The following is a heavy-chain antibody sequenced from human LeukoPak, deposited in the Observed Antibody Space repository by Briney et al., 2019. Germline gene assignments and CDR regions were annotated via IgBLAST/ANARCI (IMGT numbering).Heavy chain of an antibody. Sequence: TGGSLRLSCAASGFTFSSYAMSWVGQAPGQGLEWVSGISGSGGSTYYAHSVKGRFTISRDNSKNTLYLKMNSLRAEDTAVYYCAKDIDYGDFFDYWGQGTLVTVSS. CDR3: AKDIDYGDFFDY. V-gene: IGHV3-23*01. J-gene: IGHJ4*02. CDR2: ISGSGGST. CDR1: GFTFSSYA. D-gene: IGHD4-17*01.